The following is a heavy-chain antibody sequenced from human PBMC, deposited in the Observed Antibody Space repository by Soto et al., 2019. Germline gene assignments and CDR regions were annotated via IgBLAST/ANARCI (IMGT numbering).Heavy chain of an antibody. CDR2: IAGNDAGA. V-gene: IGHV3-23*01. D-gene: IGHD2-2*01. CDR3: AKDSLSSSTWHLDPFDH. J-gene: IGHJ4*02. Sequence: EVQLLESGGGLVQPGGSLRLSCAASGFTCSSYAMRGGRQPPGQGLQWVSTIAGNDAGADFAESVRGRFTISRDNSKTKLYLHMDSMRGEDTAIYYCAKDSLSSSTWHLDPFDHWCQGTMVTVSS. CDR1: GFTCSSYA.